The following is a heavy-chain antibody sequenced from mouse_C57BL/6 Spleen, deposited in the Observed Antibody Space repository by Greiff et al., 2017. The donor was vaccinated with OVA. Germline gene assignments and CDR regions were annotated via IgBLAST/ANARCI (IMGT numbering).Heavy chain of an antibody. Sequence: QVQLQQSGAELVKPGASVKLSCKASGYTFTSYWMHWVKQRPGQGLEWIGMIHPNSGSTNYNEKFKRKATLTVDTSSSTDYMQLSSLTSEDSAVYYCARIYGSSHWYFDVWGTGTTVTVSS. D-gene: IGHD1-1*01. CDR2: IHPNSGST. J-gene: IGHJ1*03. CDR3: ARIYGSSHWYFDV. V-gene: IGHV1-64*01. CDR1: GYTFTSYW.